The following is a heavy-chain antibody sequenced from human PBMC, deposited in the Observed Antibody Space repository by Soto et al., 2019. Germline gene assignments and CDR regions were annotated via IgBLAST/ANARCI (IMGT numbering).Heavy chain of an antibody. CDR3: ARGPVAGSDF. CDR1: GYTFTSYG. CDR2: ISPYSGET. V-gene: IGHV1-18*04. D-gene: IGHD6-19*01. J-gene: IGHJ4*02. Sequence: ASVKVSGKASGYTFTSYGIVWVRQAPGQGLEWMGWISPYSGETRYAEKFQDRVTLTKDTSTKTAYMDLRNLKSDDTAVYWCARGPVAGSDFWGQGTLVTVSS.